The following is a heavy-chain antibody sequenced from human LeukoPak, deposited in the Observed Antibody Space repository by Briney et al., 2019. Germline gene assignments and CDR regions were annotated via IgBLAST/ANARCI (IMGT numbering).Heavy chain of an antibody. J-gene: IGHJ4*02. D-gene: IGHD3-22*01. Sequence: TGGSLRLSCAASGFTFSSYGMHWVRQAPGKGLEWVAFIRYDGSIKYYADSVKGRFTISRDNSKNTLYLQMNSLRAEDTAVYYCAKMGWYYDSSGYYFDYWGQGTLVTVSS. V-gene: IGHV3-30*02. CDR2: IRYDGSIK. CDR1: GFTFSSYG. CDR3: AKMGWYYDSSGYYFDY.